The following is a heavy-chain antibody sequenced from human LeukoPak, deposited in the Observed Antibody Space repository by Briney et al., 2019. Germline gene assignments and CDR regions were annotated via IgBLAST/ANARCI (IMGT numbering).Heavy chain of an antibody. D-gene: IGHD1-26*01. CDR2: INTDGSGT. V-gene: IGHV3-74*01. CDR3: ARAGEGLLAYSFDI. CDR1: GFTFSSNW. Sequence: GGSLRLSCAASGFTFSSNWMHWVRQGPGKGLLWVSRINTDGSGTSYAASVKGRFTISSDNAKTKLYLQMNSLRAEDTAVYYCARAGEGLLAYSFDIWGQGTMVTVSS. J-gene: IGHJ3*02.